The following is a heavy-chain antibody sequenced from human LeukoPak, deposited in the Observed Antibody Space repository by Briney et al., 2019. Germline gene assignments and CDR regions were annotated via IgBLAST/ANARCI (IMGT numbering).Heavy chain of an antibody. V-gene: IGHV1-2*02. J-gene: IGHJ4*02. CDR3: AKNPYEYYFDY. Sequence: GASVKVSCKASGYSFTGYYMHWVRQAPGQGLEWMGWINPNSADTNYAQKFQGRVTKTRDTSIRTAYMELSGLRSDDTAVYYCAKNPYEYYFDYWGQGTLVTVSS. D-gene: IGHD5-12*01. CDR2: INPNSADT. CDR1: GYSFTGYY.